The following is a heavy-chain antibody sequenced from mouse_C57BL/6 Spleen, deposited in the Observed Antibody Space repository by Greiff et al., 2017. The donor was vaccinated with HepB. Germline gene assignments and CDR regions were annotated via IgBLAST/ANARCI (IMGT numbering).Heavy chain of an antibody. J-gene: IGHJ4*01. CDR1: GYAFSSSW. D-gene: IGHD2-3*01. Sequence: FQLQQSGPELVKPGASVKISCKASGYAFSSSWMNWVKQRPGKGLEWIGRIYPGDGDTNYNGKFKGKATLTADKSSSTAYMQLSSLTSEDSAVYFCARGYERTTRGYAMDYWGQGTSVTVSS. V-gene: IGHV1-82*01. CDR2: IYPGDGDT. CDR3: ARGYERTTRGYAMDY.